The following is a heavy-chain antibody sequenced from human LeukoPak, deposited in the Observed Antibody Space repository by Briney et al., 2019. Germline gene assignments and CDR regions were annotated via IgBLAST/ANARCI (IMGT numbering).Heavy chain of an antibody. V-gene: IGHV1-18*01. CDR3: GRVQVHPRRYYYYMDV. CDR2: TSPNNDNT. D-gene: IGHD3-16*02. Sequence: ASVKVSCKASGYNFTNFGIGWVRQAPGQGLEWMGWTSPNNDNTKYAQTLQDRVIMTTDTSTTTAYLELRSLKSVDTAIYYCGRVQVHPRRYYYYMDVWGKGTTVTISS. CDR1: GYNFTNFG. J-gene: IGHJ6*03.